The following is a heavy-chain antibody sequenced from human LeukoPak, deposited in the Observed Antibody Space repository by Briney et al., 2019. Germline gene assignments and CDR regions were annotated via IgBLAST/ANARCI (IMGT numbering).Heavy chain of an antibody. V-gene: IGHV1-69*05. Sequence: SVKVSCKASGGTFSSYAISWVRQAPGQGLEWMGGIIPIFGTANYAQKFQGRVTITTDESTSTAYMELSRLRSEDTAVYYCAHAGELDYGDYGGGNWFDPWGQGTLVTVSS. CDR2: IIPIFGTA. CDR1: GGTFSSYA. D-gene: IGHD4-17*01. CDR3: AHAGELDYGDYGGGNWFDP. J-gene: IGHJ5*02.